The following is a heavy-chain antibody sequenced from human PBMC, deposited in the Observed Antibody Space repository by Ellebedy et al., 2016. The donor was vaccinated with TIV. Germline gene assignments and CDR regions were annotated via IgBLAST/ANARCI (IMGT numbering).Heavy chain of an antibody. CDR3: SRDLGRTTWYGDAFDI. CDR2: LNPDNGDT. CDR1: GYTFTKYP. Sequence: AASVKVSCKASGYTFTKYPMHWLRQAPGQRLEWMGWLNPDNGDTKYSQKFQGRVTFTTETSASTAYMELSSLRSEDTDIYYCSRDLGRTTWYGDAFDIWGQGTMVTVSS. J-gene: IGHJ3*02. D-gene: IGHD1-14*01. V-gene: IGHV1-3*01.